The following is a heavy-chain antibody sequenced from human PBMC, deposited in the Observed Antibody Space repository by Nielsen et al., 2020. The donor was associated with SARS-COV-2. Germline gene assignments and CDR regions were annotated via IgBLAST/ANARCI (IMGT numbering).Heavy chain of an antibody. Sequence: GESLKISCAASGFTFSSYAMSWVRQAPGKGLEWVSAISGSGGSTYYADSVKGRFTISRDNAKNSLYLQMNSLRAEDTAVYYCARGPPGTVTTHFDYWGQGTLVTVSS. D-gene: IGHD4-17*01. V-gene: IGHV3-23*01. CDR2: ISGSGGST. CDR3: ARGPPGTVTTHFDY. CDR1: GFTFSSYA. J-gene: IGHJ4*02.